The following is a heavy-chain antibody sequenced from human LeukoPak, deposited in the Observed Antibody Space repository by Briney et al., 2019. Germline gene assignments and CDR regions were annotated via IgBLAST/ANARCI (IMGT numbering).Heavy chain of an antibody. Sequence: GGSLTLSCAASGFIFSTYSMTCVRQARGQGRVCVANIKGGGRKKSYADPVKGGFTVSRDNVKSSLYLQMSSLRAEDTALYYCATAHFAWFGSAFDIWAQGQWSSSLQ. CDR1: GFIFSTYS. V-gene: IGHV3-7*03. D-gene: IGHD3-9*01. CDR2: IKGGGRKK. J-gene: IGHJ3*02. CDR3: ATAHFAWFGSAFDI.